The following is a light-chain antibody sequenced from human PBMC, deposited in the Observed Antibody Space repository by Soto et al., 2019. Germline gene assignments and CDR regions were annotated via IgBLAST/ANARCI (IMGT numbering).Light chain of an antibody. V-gene: IGKV3-11*01. CDR1: QSVSSY. CDR2: DAS. CDR3: QQRSNWPCT. Sequence: EIVLTQSPATLSLSPGERATLSCRASQSVSSYLAWYQQKPGQAPRLLIYDASNRATGIPARFSGSGSGTDFTLTIISLKTEDFAVYYCQQRSNWPCTFGQGTKLEIK. J-gene: IGKJ2*02.